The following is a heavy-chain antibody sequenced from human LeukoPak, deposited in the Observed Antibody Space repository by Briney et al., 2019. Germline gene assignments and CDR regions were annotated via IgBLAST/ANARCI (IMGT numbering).Heavy chain of an antibody. CDR2: INHSGST. D-gene: IGHD1-20*01. CDR1: GGSFSGYY. V-gene: IGHV4-34*01. J-gene: IGHJ4*02. Sequence: SETLSLTCAVYGGSFSGYYWSWIRQPPGKGLEWIGEINHSGSTNYNPSLKSRVTISVDTSKNQFSLKLSSVTAADTAVYYCASLVSITGTTIVDYWGQGTLVTVSS. CDR3: ASLVSITGTTIVDY.